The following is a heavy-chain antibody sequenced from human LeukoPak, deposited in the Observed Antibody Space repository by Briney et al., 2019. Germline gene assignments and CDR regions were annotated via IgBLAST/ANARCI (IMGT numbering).Heavy chain of an antibody. J-gene: IGHJ6*03. CDR3: AKWDGAIFYIDV. CDR1: RFTFNMYA. CDR2: ISGSGGGT. V-gene: IGHV3-23*01. D-gene: IGHD1-26*01. Sequence: PGGSLRLSCAASRFTFNMYAMSWVRQAPGRGLEWVSSISGSGGGTYYRNSVRDRFIISTDNSRNTLSLEMNALRAEDTAMYYCAKWDGAIFYIDVWGKGTTVTVSS.